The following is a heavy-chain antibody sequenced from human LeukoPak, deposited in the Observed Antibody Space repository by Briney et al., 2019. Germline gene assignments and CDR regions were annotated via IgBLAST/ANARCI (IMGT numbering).Heavy chain of an antibody. Sequence: SETLSLTCTVSGNSISSGDYYWSWIRQPAGKGLEWIGRIYTSGSTTYNPSLKSRVTISGDTSENQFSLRLSSVTAADTAVYYCARESLRQQWLVHREGYYYMDVWGKGTTVTISS. CDR2: IYTSGST. D-gene: IGHD6-19*01. CDR1: GNSISSGDYY. CDR3: ARESLRQQWLVHREGYYYMDV. V-gene: IGHV4-61*02. J-gene: IGHJ6*03.